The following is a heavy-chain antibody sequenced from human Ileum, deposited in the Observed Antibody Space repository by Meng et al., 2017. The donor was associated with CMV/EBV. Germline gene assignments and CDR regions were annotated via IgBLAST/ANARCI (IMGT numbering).Heavy chain of an antibody. J-gene: IGHJ4*02. CDR3: ARLAGNRKAFDF. CDR1: GFDFSNYW. V-gene: IGHV3-74*01. CDR2: IDNDGSLP. D-gene: IGHD2-15*01. Sequence: SCAASGFDFSNYWLHGVRQVPGKGLGWVSRIDNDGSLPTYAGSVKGRFTISRDNTENTLYLQMNNLRGEDTAVYYCARLAGNRKAFDFWGQGTLVTVSS.